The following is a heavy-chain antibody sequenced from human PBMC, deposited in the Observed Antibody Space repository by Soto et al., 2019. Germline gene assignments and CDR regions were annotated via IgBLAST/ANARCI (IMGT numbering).Heavy chain of an antibody. CDR3: ARSYSYGSYWYFDD. V-gene: IGHV1-18*04. CDR2: ITVSNGNT. CDR1: GYTFSTYG. D-gene: IGHD5-18*01. Sequence: QGQLVQSGAEVKKPGASVKVSCKASGYTFSTYGVSWVRQAPGQGLEWMGWITVSNGNTNYIDNLQGRVTMTTDTSTTTAYMELWRLRSDDTAVYYCARSYSYGSYWYFDDWGQRTLVIVSS. J-gene: IGHJ4*02.